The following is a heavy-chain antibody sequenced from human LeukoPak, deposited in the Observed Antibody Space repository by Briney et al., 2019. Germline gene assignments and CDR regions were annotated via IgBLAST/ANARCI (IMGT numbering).Heavy chain of an antibody. CDR3: ARVVTYYDWTGYPTYSFDN. CDR2: ISHTEGT. CDR1: GVSINDYY. Sequence: SETLSLTCGVFGVSINDYYWSWIRQSPGKGLEWIGEISHTEGTRYNPSLESRVTMSVGTSENQLSLKLIFVTAADTAVYYCARVVTYYDWTGYPTYSFDNWGQGTLVTVSS. D-gene: IGHD3/OR15-3a*01. V-gene: IGHV4-34*01. J-gene: IGHJ4*02.